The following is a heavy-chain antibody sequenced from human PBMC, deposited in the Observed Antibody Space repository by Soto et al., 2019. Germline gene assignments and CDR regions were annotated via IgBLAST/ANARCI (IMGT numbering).Heavy chain of an antibody. CDR1: GFSLSNARMG. CDR3: ARILGNYYGDYIDY. Sequence: QVTLKESGPVLVKPTETLTLTCTVSGFSLSNARMGVSWIRQPPGKALEWLAHIFSNDEKSYSTSLKSRLTISKDTSKSQVVLTMTNMDPVDTATYYCARILGNYYGDYIDYWGQGTLVTVSS. V-gene: IGHV2-26*01. D-gene: IGHD3-22*01. CDR2: IFSNDEK. J-gene: IGHJ4*02.